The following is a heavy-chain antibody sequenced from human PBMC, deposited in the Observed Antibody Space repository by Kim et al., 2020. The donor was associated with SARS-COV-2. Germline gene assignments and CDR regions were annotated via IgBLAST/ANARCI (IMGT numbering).Heavy chain of an antibody. CDR3: AREGGEGSAPTYYFDY. D-gene: IGHD3-16*01. CDR1: GGTFSSYA. J-gene: IGHJ4*02. CDR2: IIPIFGTA. V-gene: IGHV1-69*01. Sequence: SVKVSCKASGGTFSSYAISWVRQAPGQGLEWMGGIIPIFGTANYAQKFQGRVTITADESTSTAYMELSSLRSEDTAVYYCAREGGEGSAPTYYFDYWGQGTLVTVSS.